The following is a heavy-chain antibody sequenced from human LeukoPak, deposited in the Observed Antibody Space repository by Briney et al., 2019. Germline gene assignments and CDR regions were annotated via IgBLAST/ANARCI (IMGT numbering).Heavy chain of an antibody. CDR2: IKSKIDGGTT. Sequence: GRSLRLSCAASGFTITNARMGWVRQAPGKGLEWVGLIKSKIDGGTTDFAAPVKRSFTISIDDSKHTLYLQMNSLKSEDTGVYYCTTGYGHSDFDYWGQGTLVTVSS. D-gene: IGHD3-3*02. CDR1: GFTITNAR. J-gene: IGHJ4*02. V-gene: IGHV3-15*01. CDR3: TTGYGHSDFDY.